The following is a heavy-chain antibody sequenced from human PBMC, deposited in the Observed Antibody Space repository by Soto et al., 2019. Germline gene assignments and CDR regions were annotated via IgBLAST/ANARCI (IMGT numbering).Heavy chain of an antibody. Sequence: EVPLLESGGGLVQPGGSLRLSCAASGFTFSSYAMSWVRQAPGKGLEWVSAISGSGGSTYYADSVKGRFTISRDNSKTTLYLQMNSLRAEDTAVYYCAKDAWYYYGSGSDYWGQGTLVTVSS. J-gene: IGHJ4*02. V-gene: IGHV3-23*01. CDR1: GFTFSSYA. CDR2: ISGSGGST. CDR3: AKDAWYYYGSGSDY. D-gene: IGHD3-10*01.